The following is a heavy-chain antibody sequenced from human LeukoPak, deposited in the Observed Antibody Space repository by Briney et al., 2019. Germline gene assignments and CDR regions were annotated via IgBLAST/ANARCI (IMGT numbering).Heavy chain of an antibody. V-gene: IGHV3-7*01. J-gene: IGHJ4*02. CDR2: IKQDGSEK. CDR3: ARMDIGLVRD. D-gene: IGHD3-10*01. Sequence: GESLRLSCAASAFTFSGAWMSWVRQAPGKGLEWVANIKQDGSEKYYVDSVKGRFTISRDNAKNSLSLQMNSLRAEDTAVYYCARMDIGLVRDWGQGTLVTVSS. CDR1: AFTFSGAW.